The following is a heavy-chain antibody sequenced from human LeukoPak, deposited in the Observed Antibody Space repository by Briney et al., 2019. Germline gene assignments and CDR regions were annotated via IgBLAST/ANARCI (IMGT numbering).Heavy chain of an antibody. CDR1: GFTFSSYE. CDR3: ARGGYYDSSGYYYVGYFHH. CDR2: ISFSGSTI. V-gene: IGHV3-48*03. J-gene: IGHJ1*01. Sequence: GGSLRLSCAASGFTFSSYEMNWVRQAPGKGLEWVSYISFSGSTIYYADSVKGRFTISRDNAKNPLYVQMNSLRAEDTAVYYCARGGYYDSSGYYYVGYFHHWGQGTLVTVSS. D-gene: IGHD3-22*01.